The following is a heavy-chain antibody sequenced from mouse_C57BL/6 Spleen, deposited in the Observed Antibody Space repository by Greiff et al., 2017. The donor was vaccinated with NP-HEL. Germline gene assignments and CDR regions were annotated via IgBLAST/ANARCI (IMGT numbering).Heavy chain of an antibody. CDR2: INPNNGGT. CDR3: ARSGYDYDSYYFDY. V-gene: IGHV1-26*01. CDR1: GYTFTDYY. J-gene: IGHJ2*01. D-gene: IGHD2-4*01. Sequence: EVQLVESGPELVKPGASVKISCKASGYTFTDYYMNWVKQSHGKSLEWIGDINPNNGGTSYNQKFKGKATLTVDKSSSTAYMELRSLTSEDSAVYYCARSGYDYDSYYFDYWGQGTTLTVSS.